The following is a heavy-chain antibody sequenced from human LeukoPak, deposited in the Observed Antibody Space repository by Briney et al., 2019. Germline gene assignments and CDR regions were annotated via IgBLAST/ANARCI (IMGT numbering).Heavy chain of an antibody. V-gene: IGHV4-34*01. Sequence: PSETLSLTCAVYGGSFSGYYWSWIRQPPGKGLEWIGEINHSGSTNYNPSLKSRVTISVDTSKNQFSLKLSSVTAADTAVYYCARGYWSGGSCYSYYYYNYMDVWGKGTTVTVSS. CDR2: INHSGST. J-gene: IGHJ6*03. CDR3: ARGYWSGGSCYSYYYYNYMDV. CDR1: GGSFSGYY. D-gene: IGHD2-15*01.